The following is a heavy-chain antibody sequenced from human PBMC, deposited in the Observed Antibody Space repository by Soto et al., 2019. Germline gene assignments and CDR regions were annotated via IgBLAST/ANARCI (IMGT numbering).Heavy chain of an antibody. CDR3: AHTYYDFSKFDY. J-gene: IGHJ4*02. CDR1: GFSLSTSGVG. Sequence: QITLKESGPTLVKPTQTLTLTCTFSGFSLSTSGVGVGWIRQPPGKALEWLALIYWDDDKRYSPSLKSRLTSTKDTSKNQVVLTMTNMDPVDTATYYCAHTYYDFSKFDYWGQGTLVTVSS. V-gene: IGHV2-5*02. D-gene: IGHD3-3*01. CDR2: IYWDDDK.